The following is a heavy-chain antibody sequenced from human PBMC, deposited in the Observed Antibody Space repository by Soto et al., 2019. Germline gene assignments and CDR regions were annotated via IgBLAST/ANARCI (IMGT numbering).Heavy chain of an antibody. J-gene: IGHJ4*02. V-gene: IGHV3-23*01. CDR3: ANGHDYGDYDYFDY. D-gene: IGHD4-17*01. CDR1: GFTFSSYA. Sequence: GGSLRLSCAASGFTFSSYAMSWVRQAPGKGLEWVSATSGSGGSTYYADSVKGRFTISRDNSKNTLYLQMNGLRAEDTAVYYCANGHDYGDYDYFDYWGQGTLVTVSS. CDR2: TSGSGGST.